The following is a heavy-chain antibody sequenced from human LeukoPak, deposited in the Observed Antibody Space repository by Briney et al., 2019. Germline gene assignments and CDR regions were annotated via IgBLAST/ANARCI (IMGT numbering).Heavy chain of an antibody. CDR3: AKDGSGGTYFDY. Sequence: GGSLRLSCAASGFTFSSYDMSWVRQAPGKGLEWVSAVSGSGDSTYYADSVKGRFTISRDNSKNTVYLQMNSLRAEDTAVYYCAKDGSGGTYFDYWGQGTLVTVSS. J-gene: IGHJ4*02. D-gene: IGHD3-10*01. V-gene: IGHV3-23*01. CDR1: GFTFSSYD. CDR2: VSGSGDST.